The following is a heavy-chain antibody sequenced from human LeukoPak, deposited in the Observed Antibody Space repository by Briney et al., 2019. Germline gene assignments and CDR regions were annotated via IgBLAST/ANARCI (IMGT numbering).Heavy chain of an antibody. CDR2: INHSGST. D-gene: IGHD6-19*01. CDR1: GGSFSGYY. V-gene: IGHV4-34*01. Sequence: SETLSLTCAVYGGSFSGYYWSWIRQPPGKGLEWIGEINHSGSTNYNPSLKNRVTISVDTSKNQFSLKLSSVTAADTAVYYCARYVLSVAGTSLWGQGTLVTVSS. CDR3: ARYVLSVAGTSL. J-gene: IGHJ4*02.